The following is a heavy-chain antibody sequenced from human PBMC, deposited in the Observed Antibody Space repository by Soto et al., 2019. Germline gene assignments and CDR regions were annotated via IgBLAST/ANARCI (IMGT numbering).Heavy chain of an antibody. CDR2: IYYGGST. Sequence: TLSLTCTVSGGSISSGDYYWSWIRQPPGKGLEWIGYIYYGGSTYYNPSLKSRVTISVDTSKNQFSLKLSSVTAADTAVYYCARDRIVVVPADYYYYYGMDVWGQGTTVTVSS. V-gene: IGHV4-30-4*01. D-gene: IGHD2-2*01. J-gene: IGHJ6*02. CDR1: GGSISSGDYY. CDR3: ARDRIVVVPADYYYYYGMDV.